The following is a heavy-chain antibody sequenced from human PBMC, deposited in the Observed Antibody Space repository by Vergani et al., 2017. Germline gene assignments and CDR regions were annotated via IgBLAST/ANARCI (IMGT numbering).Heavy chain of an antibody. V-gene: IGHV3-43D*03. CDR3: AKGLEMATIRGLCDY. CDR1: GFTFADYA. CDR2: ISWDGGST. D-gene: IGHD5-24*01. Sequence: EVQLVESGGVVVQPGGSLRLSCAASGFTFADYAMHWVRQAPGKGLEWVSLISWDGGSTYYADSVKGRFTISRDNSKNSLYLQMNSLRAEDTALYYCAKGLEMATIRGLCDYWGQGTLVTVSS. J-gene: IGHJ4*02.